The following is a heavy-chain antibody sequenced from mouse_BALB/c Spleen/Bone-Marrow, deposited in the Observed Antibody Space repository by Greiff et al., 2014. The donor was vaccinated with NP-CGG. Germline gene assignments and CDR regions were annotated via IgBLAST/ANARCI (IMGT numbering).Heavy chain of an antibody. V-gene: IGHV1-4*01. CDR1: GYTFTSYT. CDR3: ARWEWHGNYDY. J-gene: IGHJ2*01. D-gene: IGHD2-1*01. Sequence: VQLVESGAELARPGASVKMSCKASGYTFTSYTMHWVKQRPGQGLEWIGYINPSSGYTNYNQKFKDKATLTADKSSSTAYMQLSSLTSEDSAVYYCARWEWHGNYDYWGQGTTLTVSS. CDR2: INPSSGYT.